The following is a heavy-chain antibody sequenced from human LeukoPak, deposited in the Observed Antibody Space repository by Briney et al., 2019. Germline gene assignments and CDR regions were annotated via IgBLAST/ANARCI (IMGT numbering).Heavy chain of an antibody. J-gene: IGHJ5*02. Sequence: PGGSLRLSCAASGFSFSTHWMSWVRQAPGKGLEWVANIKLDGSEKYYVDFVKGRFTISRDNARNSLYLQMNSLRAEDTAVYHCVQGGRYHYGSWGQGTLVTVSS. CDR3: VQGGRYHYGS. V-gene: IGHV3-7*01. CDR2: IKLDGSEK. D-gene: IGHD3-9*01. CDR1: GFSFSTHW.